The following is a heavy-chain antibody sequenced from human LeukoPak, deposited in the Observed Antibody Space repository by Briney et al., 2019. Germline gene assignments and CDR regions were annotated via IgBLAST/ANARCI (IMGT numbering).Heavy chain of an antibody. J-gene: IGHJ4*02. CDR1: GFTFSSYA. CDR2: ISGSGGST. V-gene: IGHV3-23*01. Sequence: AGGSLRLSCAASGFTFSSYAMSWVRQAPGKGLEWVSAISGSGGSTYYADSVKGRFTISRDNSKNTLYLQMNSLRAEDTAVYYCAKDHRYCGGDCYSTNDYWGQGTLVTVSS. CDR3: AKDHRYCGGDCYSTNDY. D-gene: IGHD2-21*01.